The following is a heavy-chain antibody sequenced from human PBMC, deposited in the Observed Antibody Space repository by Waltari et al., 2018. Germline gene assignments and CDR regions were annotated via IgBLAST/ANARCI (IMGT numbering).Heavy chain of an antibody. Sequence: QVQLQESGPGLVKPSETLSLTCTVSGGSISSYYWSWIRQPPGKGLEWIGYIYYSGSTNYNPSRKIRVTISVDTSKNQFSLKLSSVTAADTAVYYCARAGANWNYNYFDLWGRGTLVTVSS. D-gene: IGHD1-7*01. CDR1: GGSISSYY. V-gene: IGHV4-59*01. CDR3: ARAGANWNYNYFDL. J-gene: IGHJ2*01. CDR2: IYYSGST.